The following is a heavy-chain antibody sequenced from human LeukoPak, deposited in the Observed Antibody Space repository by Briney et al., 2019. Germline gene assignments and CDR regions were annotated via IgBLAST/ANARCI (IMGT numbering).Heavy chain of an antibody. CDR2: LSSSGDSI. J-gene: IGHJ3*02. CDR1: GFTFSSYE. V-gene: IGHV3-48*03. Sequence: PGGSLRLSCAASGFTFSSYEMNWVRQAPGKGLEWISYLSSSGDSIYYADSVKGRFTISRDNAKNSLHLQMNSLRAEDTAVYYCARGYTKSQGTFDIWGQGTMVTVSS. CDR3: ARGYTKSQGTFDI. D-gene: IGHD2-8*01.